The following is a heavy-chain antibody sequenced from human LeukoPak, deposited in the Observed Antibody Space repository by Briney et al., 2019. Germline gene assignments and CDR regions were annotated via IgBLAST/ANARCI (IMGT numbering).Heavy chain of an antibody. D-gene: IGHD3-10*01. Sequence: GGSLRLSCAASGFTFSSYGMHWVRQAPGKGLEWVAVISYDGSNKYYADSVKGRFTISRDNSKNTLYLQMYSLRAEDTAVYYCAKGGFMGDYFDYWGQGTLVTVSS. CDR3: AKGGFMGDYFDY. CDR1: GFTFSSYG. V-gene: IGHV3-30*18. J-gene: IGHJ4*02. CDR2: ISYDGSNK.